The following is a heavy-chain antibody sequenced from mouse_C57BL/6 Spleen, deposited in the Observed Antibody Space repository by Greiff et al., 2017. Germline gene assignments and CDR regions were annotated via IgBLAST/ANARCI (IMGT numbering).Heavy chain of an antibody. J-gene: IGHJ4*01. Sequence: VQLQQSGPELVKPGASVKISCKASGYAFSSSWMNWVKQRPGKGLEWIGRIYPGDGDTNYNGKFKGKATLTADKSSSTAYMQLSSLTSEDSAVYFCARRRNEYDGYAMDYWGQGTSVTVSS. CDR2: IYPGDGDT. CDR3: ARRRNEYDGYAMDY. V-gene: IGHV1-82*01. CDR1: GYAFSSSW. D-gene: IGHD2-4*01.